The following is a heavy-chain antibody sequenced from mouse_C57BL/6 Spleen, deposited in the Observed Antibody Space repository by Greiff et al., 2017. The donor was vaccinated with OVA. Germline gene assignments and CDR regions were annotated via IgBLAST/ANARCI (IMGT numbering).Heavy chain of an antibody. J-gene: IGHJ4*01. V-gene: IGHV5-12*01. D-gene: IGHD2-1*01. CDR1: GFTFSDYY. CDR3: ARGDYGNDYAMDY. CDR2: ISNGGGST. Sequence: GQVVESGGGLVQPGGSLKLSCAASGFTFSDYYMYWVRQTPEKRLEWVAYISNGGGSTYYPDTVKGRFTISRDNAKNTLYLQMSRLKSEDTAMYYCARGDYGNDYAMDYWGQGTSVTVSS.